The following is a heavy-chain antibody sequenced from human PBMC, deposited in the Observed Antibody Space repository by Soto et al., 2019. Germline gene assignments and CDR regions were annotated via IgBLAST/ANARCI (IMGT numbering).Heavy chain of an antibody. V-gene: IGHV3-21*01. Sequence: EVQLVESGGGLVKPGGSLRLSCAASGFTFSSYSMNWVRQAPGKGLEWVSSISSSSSYIYYADSVKGRFTISRDNAKNSLYLLMNSLRAEDTAVYYCARVVSPDYYADYWGQGTLVTVSS. CDR1: GFTFSSYS. J-gene: IGHJ4*02. CDR3: ARVVSPDYYADY. D-gene: IGHD3-10*01. CDR2: ISSSSSYI.